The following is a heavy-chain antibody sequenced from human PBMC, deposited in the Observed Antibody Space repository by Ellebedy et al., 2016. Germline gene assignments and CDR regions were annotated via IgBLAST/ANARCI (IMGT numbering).Heavy chain of an antibody. J-gene: IGHJ3*01. Sequence: GGSLRLXXTVSRFIVNNNYMTWVRQAPGKGLEWVSLTSNDDNTYYADSVKGRFTISRGSSRNTLFLQMNSLRAEDTAVYYCVSRRSKSFDLWGQGTMVTVSS. D-gene: IGHD6-13*01. CDR2: TSNDDNT. CDR3: VSRRSKSFDL. V-gene: IGHV3-53*01. CDR1: RFIVNNNY.